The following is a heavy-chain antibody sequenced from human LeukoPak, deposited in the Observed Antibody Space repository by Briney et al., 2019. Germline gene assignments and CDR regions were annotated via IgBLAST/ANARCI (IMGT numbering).Heavy chain of an antibody. CDR2: IWYDGSNK. Sequence: GGSLRLSCAASGFTFSSYGMHWVRQAPGKGLEWVAVIWYDGSNKYYADSVKGRFTISRDNSKNTLYLQMNSLRAEDTAVYYCARARVPAGDYFDYWGQGTLVTVPS. V-gene: IGHV3-33*01. D-gene: IGHD1-26*01. CDR1: GFTFSSYG. J-gene: IGHJ4*02. CDR3: ARARVPAGDYFDY.